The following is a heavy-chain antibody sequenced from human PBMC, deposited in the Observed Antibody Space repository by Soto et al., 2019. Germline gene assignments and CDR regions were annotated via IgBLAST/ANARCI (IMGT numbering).Heavy chain of an antibody. V-gene: IGHV1-2*04. CDR3: ARNVDTAISSPNNWFDP. Sequence: ASVKVSCKASGYAFTGYYMHWVRQAPGQGLEWMGWINPNSGGTNYAQKFQGWVTMTRDTSISTAYMELSRLRSDDTAVYYCARNVDTAISSPNNWFDPWGQGTLLTVSS. CDR1: GYAFTGYY. J-gene: IGHJ5*02. CDR2: INPNSGGT. D-gene: IGHD5-18*01.